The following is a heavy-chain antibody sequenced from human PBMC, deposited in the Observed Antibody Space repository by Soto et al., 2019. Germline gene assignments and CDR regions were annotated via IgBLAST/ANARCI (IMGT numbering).Heavy chain of an antibody. V-gene: IGHV4-34*01. CDR3: ARGMYRSAWRKKFDY. CDR1: GASFTDYY. J-gene: IGHJ4*02. CDR2: INHSGST. Sequence: SETLSLTCVVYGASFTDYYWSWIRQPPGKGLEWIGEINHSGSTNYNPSLESRVTMSINTSKNRFSLMLDSVTAADTAVYYCARGMYRSAWRKKFDYRGLGTLVTVSS. D-gene: IGHD6-19*01.